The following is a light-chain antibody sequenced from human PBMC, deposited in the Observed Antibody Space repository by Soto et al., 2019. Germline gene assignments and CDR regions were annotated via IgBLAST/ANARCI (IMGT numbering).Light chain of an antibody. V-gene: IGLV1-51*01. Sequence: QSVLTQPPSVSAAPGQKVTISCSGSSSNIGNNYVSWYQQLPGTAPKLLIYDNNKRPSGIPDRFSGSKSGTSATLGITGLQNGDEDDYYCGTWDSSLSAGVFGGGTKLTVL. CDR2: DNN. CDR1: SSNIGNNY. J-gene: IGLJ2*01. CDR3: GTWDSSLSAGV.